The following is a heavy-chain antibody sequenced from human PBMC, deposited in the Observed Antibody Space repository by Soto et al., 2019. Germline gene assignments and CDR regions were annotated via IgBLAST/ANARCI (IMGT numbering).Heavy chain of an antibody. D-gene: IGHD4-4*01. CDR2: IYWNDDR. J-gene: IGHJ5*02. V-gene: IGHV2-5*04. CDR1: GFSLSTGPAG. Sequence: QITLKESGPSLLKPTQTLTLTCTFSGFSLSTGPAGVGWIRQPPGKALEWLALIYWNDDRRYSPSLKSRLTITNDASKDQVVLTMTDMDPVDTSTYYCVHTRGASNPAGFDAWSQGPLVTVSS. CDR3: VHTRGASNPAGFDA.